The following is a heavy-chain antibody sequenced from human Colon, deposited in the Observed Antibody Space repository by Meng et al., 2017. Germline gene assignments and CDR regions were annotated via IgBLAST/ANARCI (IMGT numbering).Heavy chain of an antibody. CDR1: GYTLPSCG. J-gene: IGHJ4*02. Sequence: LLLWGSGVKKLGRSVKVSCKASGYTLPSCGISWVQQAHGQGLEWMGWISAYNGNTNYAQKLQGRVTMTTDTSTSAAYMELRSLRSDDTAVYYCARVGGPDAMVRGVITTDFDYWGQGTLVTVSS. D-gene: IGHD3-10*01. V-gene: IGHV1-18*01. CDR2: ISAYNGNT. CDR3: ARVGGPDAMVRGVITTDFDY.